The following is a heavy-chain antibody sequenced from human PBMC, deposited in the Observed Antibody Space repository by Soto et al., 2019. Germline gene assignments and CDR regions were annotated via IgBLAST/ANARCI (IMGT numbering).Heavy chain of an antibody. CDR3: ARGKLLLWFGWFSSDY. J-gene: IGHJ4*02. CDR2: ISYDGSNK. D-gene: IGHD3-10*01. Sequence: QVQLVESGGGVVQPGRSLRVSCAASGFTFNNYAMHWVRQAPGKGLEWVAIISYDGSNKYYADSVKGRFTISRDKSKNTLYLQMNSLRADDTAVYYCARGKLLLWFGWFSSDYWGQGTLVTASS. V-gene: IGHV3-30-3*01. CDR1: GFTFNNYA.